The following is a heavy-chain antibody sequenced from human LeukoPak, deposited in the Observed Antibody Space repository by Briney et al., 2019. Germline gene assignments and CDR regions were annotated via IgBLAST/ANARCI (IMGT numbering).Heavy chain of an antibody. D-gene: IGHD1-26*01. V-gene: IGHV3-11*01. CDR2: ISSSGSTI. CDR3: ARGLELLYGGTNWFDP. Sequence: GGSLRLSCAASGFTFSDYYMSWIRQAPGKGLEWVSSISSSGSTIYYADSVKGRFTISRDNSKNTLFLHMKSLRAEDTAMYYCARGLELLYGGTNWFDPWGQGTLVTVSS. CDR1: GFTFSDYY. J-gene: IGHJ5*02.